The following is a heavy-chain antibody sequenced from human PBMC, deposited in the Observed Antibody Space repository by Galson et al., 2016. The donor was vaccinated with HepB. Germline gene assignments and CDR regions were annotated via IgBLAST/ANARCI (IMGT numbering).Heavy chain of an antibody. D-gene: IGHD1-14*01. J-gene: IGHJ6*02. CDR1: GDSVSSNSAA. Sequence: CAISGDSVSSNSAAWNWIRQSPSRGLEWLGRTYYRSKWYNDYAVSVKSRITINPDTSKNQFSLQPNSVTPEDTAVYYCARQEAPNRYYGMDVWGQGTTVTVSS. CDR3: ARQEAPNRYYGMDV. V-gene: IGHV6-1*01. CDR2: TYYRSKWYN.